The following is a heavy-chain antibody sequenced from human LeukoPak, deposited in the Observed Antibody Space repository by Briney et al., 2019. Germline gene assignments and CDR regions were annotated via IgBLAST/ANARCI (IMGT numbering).Heavy chain of an antibody. Sequence: GGSLRLSCRGYGLKFVHYWMSWVRQAPVKGLEWIGRVKSKRDGEIIDYAASVNGRFTVSRDDSKSTLYLQMNNLKTEDTGVYYCTTDPRDWGQGTLVTVFS. CDR3: TTDPRD. CDR1: GLKFVHYW. V-gene: IGHV3-15*01. CDR2: VKSKRDGEII. J-gene: IGHJ4*02.